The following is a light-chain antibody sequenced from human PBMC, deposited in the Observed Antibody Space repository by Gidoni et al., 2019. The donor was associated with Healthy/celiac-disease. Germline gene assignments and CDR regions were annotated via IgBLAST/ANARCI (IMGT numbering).Light chain of an antibody. CDR2: GAS. CDR1: QSVSSSY. CDR3: QXXGSSXXT. Sequence: EIVLTQSPGTLSLSPGERATLSCRASQSVSSSYLAWYQQKPGQAPRLLXYGASSRATGIPDRXXXSGXXTDFXXTIXXXEPXXFAXXXCQXXGSSXXTFXQXTKLEIK. J-gene: IGKJ2*01. V-gene: IGKV3-20*01.